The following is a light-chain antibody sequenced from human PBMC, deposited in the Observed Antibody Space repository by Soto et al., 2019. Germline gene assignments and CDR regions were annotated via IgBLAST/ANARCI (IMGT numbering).Light chain of an antibody. CDR2: DVT. CDR1: SSDVGGYNY. CDR3: SSYTTSNTRQIV. V-gene: IGLV2-14*03. Sequence: QSALTQPASVSGSPGQSITISCTGTSSDVGGYNYVSWYQHHPPKAPKLNIYDVTNRPSGVSNPFSGSKSGNTASLTISGLQPEDEADYCCSSYTTSNTRQIVFGTGTKLTVL. J-gene: IGLJ1*01.